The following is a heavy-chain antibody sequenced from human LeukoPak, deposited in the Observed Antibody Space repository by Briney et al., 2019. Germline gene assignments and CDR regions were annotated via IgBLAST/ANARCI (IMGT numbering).Heavy chain of an antibody. CDR3: TIYNYGYNS. Sequence: PGGSLRLSCAASGFTFSRYGMHWVRQAPGKGLEWVAVISYDGGNKYFADSVKGRFTISRDNSKNTLFLQMNSLRAEDTAIYYCTIYNYGYNSWGQGTLVTVSS. V-gene: IGHV3-30*03. J-gene: IGHJ4*02. CDR1: GFTFSRYG. CDR2: ISYDGGNK. D-gene: IGHD5-18*01.